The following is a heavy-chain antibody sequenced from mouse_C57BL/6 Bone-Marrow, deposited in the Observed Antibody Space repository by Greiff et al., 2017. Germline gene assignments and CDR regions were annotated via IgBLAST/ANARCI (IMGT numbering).Heavy chain of an antibody. CDR1: GYTFNSAW. J-gene: IGHJ2*01. CDR3: ARSGPLGRSFDY. V-gene: IGHV1-55*01. CDR2: IYPTSGRT. D-gene: IGHD4-1*01. Sequence: QVQLQQPGAELVKPGASVKMSCKASGYTFNSAWITWVKQRPGQGLEWIGDIYPTSGRTNYNEKFKSKAILTVDTSSNTAYMQLSSLTSEDSAVFYCARSGPLGRSFDYWGQGTTLTVSS.